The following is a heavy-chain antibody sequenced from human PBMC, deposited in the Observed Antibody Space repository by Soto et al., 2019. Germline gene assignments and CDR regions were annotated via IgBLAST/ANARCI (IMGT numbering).Heavy chain of an antibody. J-gene: IGHJ4*02. D-gene: IGHD3-10*01. Sequence: QITLKESGPTLVKPTQTLTLTCTFSGFSLSTRDVGVGWIRQPPGKALEWLTLIYWDDYKHYSPSLETRLAITKDTSKNQVFLTMTNMDPVDTATYYCAQKGRGYFDYWGQGTLVTVSS. V-gene: IGHV2-5*02. CDR1: GFSLSTRDVG. CDR3: AQKGRGYFDY. CDR2: IYWDDYK.